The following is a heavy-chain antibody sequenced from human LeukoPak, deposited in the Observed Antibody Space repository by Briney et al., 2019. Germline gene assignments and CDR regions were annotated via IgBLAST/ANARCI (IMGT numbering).Heavy chain of an antibody. CDR1: GYTFTGYY. D-gene: IGHD6-6*01. CDR2: INPNSGGT. J-gene: IGHJ4*02. CDR3: ARVLPAARLSIRLAGY. Sequence: ASVKVSCKASGYTFTGYYMHWVRQAPGQGLEWMGWINPNSGGTNYAQKFQGRVTMTRDTSISTAYMELSRLRSDDTAVYYCARVLPAARLSIRLAGYWGQGTLVTVSS. V-gene: IGHV1-2*02.